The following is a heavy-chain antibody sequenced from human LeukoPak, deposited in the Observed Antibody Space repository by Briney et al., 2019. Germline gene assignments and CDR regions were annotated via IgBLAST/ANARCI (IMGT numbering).Heavy chain of an antibody. J-gene: IGHJ6*02. Sequence: GGSLRLSCAASGFTFSNAWMSWVRQAPGKGLEWVGRIKSKTDGGTTDYAAPVKGRFTISRDDSKNTLYLQMNSLSAEDTAVYYCARDGPAISRYGTDVWGQGTTVTVSS. V-gene: IGHV3-15*01. CDR3: ARDGPAISRYGTDV. CDR2: IKSKTDGGTT. CDR1: GFTFSNAW. D-gene: IGHD2-21*01.